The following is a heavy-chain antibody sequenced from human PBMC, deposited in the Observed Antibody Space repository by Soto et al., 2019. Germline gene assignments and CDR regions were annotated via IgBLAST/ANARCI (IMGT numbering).Heavy chain of an antibody. V-gene: IGHV4-4*07. D-gene: IGHD3-10*01. CDR2: IYTSGST. CDR3: ARGRGNYYYYGMDV. Sequence: QVQLQESGPGLVKPSETLSLTCTVSGGSISSYYWSWIRRPAGKGLEWIGHIYTSGSTNYNPSLKSRITMSVDTSKNQFSLKLSSVTAADTAVYYCARGRGNYYYYGMDVWGQGTTVTVSS. J-gene: IGHJ6*02. CDR1: GGSISSYY.